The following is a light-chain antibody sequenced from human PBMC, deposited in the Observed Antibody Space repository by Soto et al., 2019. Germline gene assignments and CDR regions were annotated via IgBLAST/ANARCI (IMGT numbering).Light chain of an antibody. V-gene: IGKV3-20*01. CDR1: QSVSSSY. CDR3: HQYDESPWT. J-gene: IGKJ1*01. CDR2: GAS. Sequence: EIVLTQSPGTLSLSPGERATLSCRASQSVSSSYFAWYQQKPGQAPRLLIYGASSRATGIPDRFSGSGSGTDFTLTISRREPEDLAVYYCHQYDESPWTFGQGTKVEIK.